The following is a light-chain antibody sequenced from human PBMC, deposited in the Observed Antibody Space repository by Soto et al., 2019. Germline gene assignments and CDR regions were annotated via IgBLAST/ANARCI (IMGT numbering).Light chain of an antibody. CDR1: QGISRW. V-gene: IGKV1-12*01. CDR3: QQANSFPPYT. J-gene: IGKJ2*01. CDR2: AAS. Sequence: DPQMTQSPSSVSASVRDRSTNTYRARQGISRWLDWYQQKQGKATKLLIYAASSMKSGVPSRFSVSGSGTDLTLTIICLQPEDFATYYCQQANSFPPYTFGHGTKLEIK.